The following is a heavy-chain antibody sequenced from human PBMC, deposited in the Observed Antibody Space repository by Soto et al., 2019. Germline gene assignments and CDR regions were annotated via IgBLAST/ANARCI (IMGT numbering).Heavy chain of an antibody. CDR2: ITGNGDYA. D-gene: IGHD4-17*01. CDR1: GFTFSSYA. J-gene: IGHJ3*01. Sequence: EVQMLESGGGLVQPGGSLRLSCAASGFTFSSYALTWVRQVPGKGLEWVSSITGNGDYARYIDSVKGRFTITRDNAKNSLFLQMTSLRADDTAIHYCGKDPNGDYFGAFDFWGQGTMVTVSS. V-gene: IGHV3-23*01. CDR3: GKDPNGDYFGAFDF.